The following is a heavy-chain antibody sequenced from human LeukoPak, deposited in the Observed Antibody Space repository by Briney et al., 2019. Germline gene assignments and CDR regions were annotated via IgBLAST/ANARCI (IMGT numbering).Heavy chain of an antibody. V-gene: IGHV4-34*01. CDR1: GGSFSGYY. CDR3: ARSVAGREGGAFDI. CDR2: INHSGST. J-gene: IGHJ3*02. Sequence: PSETLSLTCAVYGGSFSGYYWSWIRQPPGKGLEWIGEINHSGSTNYNPSLKSRVTISVDTSRNQFSLKLSSVTAADTAVYYCARSVAGREGGAFDIWGQGTMVTVSS. D-gene: IGHD6-19*01.